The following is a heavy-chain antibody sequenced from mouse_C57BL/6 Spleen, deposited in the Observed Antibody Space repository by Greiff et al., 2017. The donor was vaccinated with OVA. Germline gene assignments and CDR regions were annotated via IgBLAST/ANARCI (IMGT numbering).Heavy chain of an antibody. D-gene: IGHD1-1*01. Sequence: DVMLVESGGDLVKPGGSLKLSCAASGFTFSSYGMSWVRQTPDNRLEWVATISSGGSYTYSPDSVKGRFTISRDNAKNTLYLQMSSLKSEDTAMYYCASHPSYYGSSYRYWYFDVWGTGTTVTVAS. CDR1: GFTFSSYG. CDR2: ISSGGSYT. V-gene: IGHV5-6*02. CDR3: ASHPSYYGSSYRYWYFDV. J-gene: IGHJ1*03.